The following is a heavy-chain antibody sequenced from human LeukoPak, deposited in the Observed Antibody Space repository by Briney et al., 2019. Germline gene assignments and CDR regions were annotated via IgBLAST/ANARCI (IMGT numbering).Heavy chain of an antibody. J-gene: IGHJ4*02. Sequence: SETLSLTCTVSGGSISSGDYYWSWLRQTPGKGLEWVGYIYYSGSTYYNPSLKSRVTISVDTSKNQFSLKMSSVTAADTAVYYCARAATVTTGDEYWGQGTLVTVSS. CDR1: GGSISSGDYY. V-gene: IGHV4-30-4*02. D-gene: IGHD4-17*01. CDR3: ARAATVTTGDEY. CDR2: IYYSGST.